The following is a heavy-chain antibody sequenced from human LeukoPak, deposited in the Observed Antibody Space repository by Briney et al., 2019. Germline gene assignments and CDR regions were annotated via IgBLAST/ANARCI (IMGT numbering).Heavy chain of an antibody. D-gene: IGHD3-10*01. CDR2: ISGTDNRA. CDR3: AKDLGCGESSLFYFDY. CDR1: GLNFNNYA. Sequence: GDSLRLSCAASGLNFNNYAIHWLRQPPGRTLEWVSAISGTDNRAYYADSVKGRFTISRDNSKNTLYLQMNSLRAEDTAVYFCAKDLGCGESSLFYFDYWGQGTLVTVSS. J-gene: IGHJ4*02. V-gene: IGHV3-23*01.